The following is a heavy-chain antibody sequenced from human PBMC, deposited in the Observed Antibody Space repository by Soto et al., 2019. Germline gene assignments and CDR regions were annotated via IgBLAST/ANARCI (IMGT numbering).Heavy chain of an antibody. V-gene: IGHV4-39*01. J-gene: IGHJ5*02. CDR3: ARQTAILWFGERNWFDP. D-gene: IGHD3-10*01. CDR2: IYYSGST. Sequence: QLQLQESGPGLVKPSETLSLTCTVSGGSISSSSYYWGWIRQPPGKGLEWIGSIYYSGSTYYNPSLKSRVTISVDTSKSQFSLKLSSVTAADTAVYYCARQTAILWFGERNWFDPWGQGTLVTVSS. CDR1: GGSISSSSYY.